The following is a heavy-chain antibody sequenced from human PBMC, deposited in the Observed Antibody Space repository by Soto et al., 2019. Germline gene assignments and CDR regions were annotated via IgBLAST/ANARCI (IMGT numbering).Heavy chain of an antibody. V-gene: IGHV1-3*01. D-gene: IGHD6-13*01. J-gene: IGHJ5*02. CDR3: VRRHVSATGIDWFEP. CDR1: VYASTRYG. CDR2: INAANGDT. Sequence: SAKTSFQSPVYASTRYGIPWGRRAPGQSLEWMGWINAANGDTKYSPKLQGRVTITRDTSASTAYMELSRLRSEDTAVYYCVRRHVSATGIDWFEPWGQGTQVTVSS.